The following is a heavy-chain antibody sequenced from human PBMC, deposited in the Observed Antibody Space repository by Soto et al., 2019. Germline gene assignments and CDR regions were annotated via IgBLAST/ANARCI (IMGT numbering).Heavy chain of an antibody. CDR1: GFTFSSYS. Sequence: GGSLRLSCAASGFTFSSYSMNWVRQAPGKGLEWVSSISSSSSYIYYADSVKGRFTISRDNAKNSLYLQMNSLRAEDTAVYYCARKDSKGRYYYMDVWGKGTTVTVSS. J-gene: IGHJ6*03. CDR3: ARKDSKGRYYYMDV. CDR2: ISSSSSYI. D-gene: IGHD5-18*01. V-gene: IGHV3-21*01.